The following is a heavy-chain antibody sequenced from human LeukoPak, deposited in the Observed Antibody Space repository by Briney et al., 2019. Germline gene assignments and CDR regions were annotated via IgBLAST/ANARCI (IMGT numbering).Heavy chain of an antibody. D-gene: IGHD3-22*01. CDR2: ISSSSSTI. V-gene: IGHV3-48*01. CDR1: GFTFSSYS. J-gene: IGHJ4*02. Sequence: PGGSLRLSCAASGFTFSSYSMNWVRQAPGKGLEWVSYISSSSSTIYYADSVKGRFTISGDNAKNSLYLQMNSLRAEDTAVYYCAKDTPDSSAYYLENWGQGTLVTVSS. CDR3: AKDTPDSSAYYLEN.